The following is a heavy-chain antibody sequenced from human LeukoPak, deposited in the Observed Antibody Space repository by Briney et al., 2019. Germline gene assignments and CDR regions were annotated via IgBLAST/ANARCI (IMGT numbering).Heavy chain of an antibody. D-gene: IGHD3-10*01. V-gene: IGHV5-51*01. Sequence: GESLKISCKGSGYSFTNYWNGWVRQMPGKGLEWMGIIYPGDSDTRYSPSFQGQVSISADKSISTAYLQWSSLKASDTAMYYCARRYYGSGSYSDGFDYWGQGTLVTVSS. CDR2: IYPGDSDT. CDR1: GYSFTNYW. J-gene: IGHJ4*02. CDR3: ARRYYGSGSYSDGFDY.